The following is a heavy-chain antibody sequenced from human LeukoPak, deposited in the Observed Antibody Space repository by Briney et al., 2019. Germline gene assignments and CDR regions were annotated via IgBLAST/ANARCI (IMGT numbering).Heavy chain of an antibody. D-gene: IGHD6-6*01. Sequence: SETLSLACTVSGDSISSYYWSWIRQPPGTGLEWIGYIYYSGSTNYNPSLKSRVTISVDTSKNQFSLKLSSVTAADTAVYYCARQSGYSSSFDYWGQGTLVTVSS. CDR2: IYYSGST. CDR1: GDSISSYY. CDR3: ARQSGYSSSFDY. J-gene: IGHJ4*02. V-gene: IGHV4-59*08.